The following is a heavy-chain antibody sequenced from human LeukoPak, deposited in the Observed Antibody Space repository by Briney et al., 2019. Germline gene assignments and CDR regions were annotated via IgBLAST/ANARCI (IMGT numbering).Heavy chain of an antibody. CDR2: IYTSGST. D-gene: IGHD2-8*01. J-gene: IGHJ5*02. Sequence: SETLSLTCTVSGGSISSYYWSWIRQPAGKGLEWIGRIYTSGSTNYNPSLKSRVTMSVDTSKNQFSLELSSVTAADTAVYYCAREGAPIVLMVYDVVGWFDPWGQGTLVTVSS. V-gene: IGHV4-4*07. CDR3: AREGAPIVLMVYDVVGWFDP. CDR1: GGSISSYY.